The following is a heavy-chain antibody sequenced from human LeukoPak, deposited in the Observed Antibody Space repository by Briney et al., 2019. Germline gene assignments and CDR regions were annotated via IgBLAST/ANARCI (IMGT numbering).Heavy chain of an antibody. CDR1: GASITSSNYY. CDR3: ARTWGINMVRARGDWFDP. D-gene: IGHD3-10*01. CDR2: IYYSGST. V-gene: IGHV4-39*01. Sequence: PSETLSLTCTVSGASITSSNYYWLWLRQPPGKGLEWIGSIYYSGSTYYNPSLKGRVTISVDKCKNQFSLKLSSVTAGDTAVYYCARTWGINMVRARGDWFDPWGRGTLVTVSS. J-gene: IGHJ5*02.